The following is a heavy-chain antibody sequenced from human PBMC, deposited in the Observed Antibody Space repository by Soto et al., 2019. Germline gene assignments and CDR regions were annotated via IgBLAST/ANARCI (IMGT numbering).Heavy chain of an antibody. V-gene: IGHV3-23*01. J-gene: IGHJ4*02. CDR2: ISNSGTST. D-gene: IGHD6-19*01. CDR1: RFTFSSYV. CDR3: AKDLCAYSSGSCYFDY. Sequence: RGSLRLSCAASRFTFSSYVMSWVRQAPGKGLEWVSAISNSGTSTYYADSVKGRFTISRDNSKSTLYLQMNSLRAEDTAVYYCAKDLCAYSSGSCYFDYWGQGTLVTVSS.